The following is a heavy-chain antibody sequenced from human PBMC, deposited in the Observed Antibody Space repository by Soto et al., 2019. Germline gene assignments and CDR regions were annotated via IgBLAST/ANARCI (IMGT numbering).Heavy chain of an antibody. CDR2: IIPIFGTA. CDR3: ATQSYDILTGATGPTYYYYYGMDV. J-gene: IGHJ6*02. V-gene: IGHV1-69*13. Sequence: GASVKVSCKASGGTFSSYAISWVRQAPGQGLEWMGGIIPIFGTANYAQKFQGRVTITADESTSTAYMELSSLRSEDTAVYYCATQSYDILTGATGPTYYYYYGMDVWGQGTTVTVSS. CDR1: GGTFSSYA. D-gene: IGHD3-9*01.